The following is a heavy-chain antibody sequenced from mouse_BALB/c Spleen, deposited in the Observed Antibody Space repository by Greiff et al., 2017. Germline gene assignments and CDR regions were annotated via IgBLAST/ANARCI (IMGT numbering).Heavy chain of an antibody. J-gene: IGHJ2*01. V-gene: IGHV14-1*02. CDR1: GFNIKDYY. CDR3: ARDRPYFDY. Sequence: VQLQQSGAELVRPGALVKLSCKASGFNIKDYYMHWVKQRPEQGLEWIGWIDPENGNTIYDPKFQGKASITADTSSNTAYLQLSSLTSEDTAVYYCARDRPYFDYWGQGTTLTVSS. D-gene: IGHD2-14*01. CDR2: IDPENGNT.